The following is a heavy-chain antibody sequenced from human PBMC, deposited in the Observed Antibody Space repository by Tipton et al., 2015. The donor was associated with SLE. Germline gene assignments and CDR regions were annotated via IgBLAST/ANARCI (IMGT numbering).Heavy chain of an antibody. Sequence: SLRLSCAASGFTFSSYAMHWVRQAPGKGLEWVAVISYDGSNKYYADSVKGRFTISRDNAKNSLYLQMNSLRAEDTAEYYCARDRAVTTTGDFDLWGRGTLVTVSS. CDR2: ISYDGSNK. CDR3: ARDRAVTTTGDFDL. D-gene: IGHD4-11*01. CDR1: GFTFSSYA. J-gene: IGHJ2*01. V-gene: IGHV3-30-3*01.